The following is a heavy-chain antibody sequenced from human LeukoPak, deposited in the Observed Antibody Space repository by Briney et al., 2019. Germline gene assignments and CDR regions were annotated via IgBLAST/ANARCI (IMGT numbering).Heavy chain of an antibody. CDR1: GFTFSSYA. D-gene: IGHD3-22*01. CDR3: ARPGVSYYDSSGYYDY. CDR2: ISGSGGST. Sequence: PGGSLRLSCAASGFTFSSYAMSWVRQAPGKGLEWVSAISGSGGSTYYADSVKGRFTISRDNSKNTLYLQMNSLRAEDTAVYYCARPGVSYYDSSGYYDYWGQGTLVTGSS. V-gene: IGHV3-23*01. J-gene: IGHJ4*02.